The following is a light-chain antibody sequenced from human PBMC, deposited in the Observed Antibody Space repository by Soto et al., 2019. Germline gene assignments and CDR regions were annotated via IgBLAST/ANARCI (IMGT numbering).Light chain of an antibody. CDR3: CSYAGSSWV. J-gene: IGLJ3*02. CDR2: DVS. Sequence: QSALTQPRSVSGSPGQSVTISCTGTSSDVGSYNYVSWYQQHPGKAPKVMIYDVSKRPSGVPDRFSGSKSGNTASLTISGLQAEEEADYCCCSYAGSSWVFGGGTKLTVL. V-gene: IGLV2-11*01. CDR1: SSDVGSYNY.